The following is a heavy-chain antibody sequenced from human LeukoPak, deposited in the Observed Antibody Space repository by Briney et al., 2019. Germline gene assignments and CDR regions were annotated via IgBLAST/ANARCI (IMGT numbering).Heavy chain of an antibody. CDR2: ITYDGDKN. D-gene: IGHD5-18*01. V-gene: IGHV3-30*02. Sequence: GGSLRLSCVASGFSFTNHGMYWVRQAPGKGLEWVAFITYDGDKNYYADSVKGRFTISRDNSKNTLYLQMNSLRPEDTAVYYCSNRPTFGYFFSYFCYLGQGTLHTVSS. CDR3: SNRPTFGYFFSYFCY. CDR1: GFSFTNHG. J-gene: IGHJ4*02.